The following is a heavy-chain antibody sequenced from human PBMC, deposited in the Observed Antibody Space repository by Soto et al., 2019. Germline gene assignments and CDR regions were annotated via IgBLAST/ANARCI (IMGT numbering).Heavy chain of an antibody. D-gene: IGHD1-26*01. CDR1: GGSISSSSYY. CDR2: IYYSGST. V-gene: IGHV4-39*01. Sequence: QLQLQESGPGLVKPSETLSLTCTVSGGSISSSSYYWGWIRQPPGKGLEWIGSIYYSGSTYYNPYLKSRVTISVDTSKNQFSLKLSSVTAADTAVYYCARPLSVGATAYWYFDLWGRGTLVTVSS. J-gene: IGHJ2*01. CDR3: ARPLSVGATAYWYFDL.